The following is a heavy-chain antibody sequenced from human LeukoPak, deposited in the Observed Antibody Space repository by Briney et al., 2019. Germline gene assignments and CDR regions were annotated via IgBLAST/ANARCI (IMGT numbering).Heavy chain of an antibody. D-gene: IGHD3-10*01. Sequence: SVKVSCKASGGTFTSYAISWVRQAPGQGLEWMGRIIPIFGTANYAQKFQGRVTITTDPSTSTAYMELSSLRSEATAVYSCAVDISLSGLWFGGSKRNWFDSWGQGTLVTVSS. J-gene: IGHJ5*01. CDR3: AVDISLSGLWFGGSKRNWFDS. V-gene: IGHV1-69*05. CDR1: GGTFTSYA. CDR2: IIPIFGTA.